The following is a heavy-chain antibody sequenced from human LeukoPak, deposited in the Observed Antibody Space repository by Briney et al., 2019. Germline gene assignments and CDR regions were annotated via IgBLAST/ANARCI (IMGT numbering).Heavy chain of an antibody. Sequence: SETLSLTCSVSGGSINSGNVYWSWIRQPPGKGLEWIGYIYYSGSTNYNPSLKSRVTISVDTSKNQFSLKLSSVTAADTAVYYCARGSRSSGAISAWGWFDPWGQGTLVTVSS. V-gene: IGHV4-61*01. D-gene: IGHD1-26*01. CDR2: IYYSGST. CDR3: ARGSRSSGAISAWGWFDP. CDR1: GGSINSGNVY. J-gene: IGHJ5*02.